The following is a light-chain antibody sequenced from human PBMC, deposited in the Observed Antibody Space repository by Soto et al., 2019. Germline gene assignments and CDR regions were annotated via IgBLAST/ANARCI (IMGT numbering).Light chain of an antibody. CDR1: QGMGND. CDR3: LQDYSYPM. CDR2: ASS. J-gene: IGKJ1*01. V-gene: IGKV1-6*01. Sequence: AIQMTQFPSSLSASVGDRVTITCRASQGMGNDLGWYQQXXXKAPKLLIYASSTLQSGVPSRXXXXXXXXXXXLTISSLQPEDFATYYCLQDYSYPMFGQGTKVEIK.